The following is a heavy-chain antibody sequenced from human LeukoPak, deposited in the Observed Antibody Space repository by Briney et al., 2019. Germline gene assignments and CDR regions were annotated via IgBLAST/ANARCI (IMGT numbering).Heavy chain of an antibody. CDR2: IFYSGST. V-gene: IGHV4-59*01. D-gene: IGHD3-16*02. Sequence: PSETLSLTCTVSGGSISSYYWSWIRQPPGKGLEWIGYIFYSGSTNYNPSLKSRVTMSVDTSKNQFSLTLISVTAADTAVYYCARHSLTFGGLIALDYWGQGTLVTVSS. J-gene: IGHJ4*02. CDR3: ARHSLTFGGLIALDY. CDR1: GGSISSYY.